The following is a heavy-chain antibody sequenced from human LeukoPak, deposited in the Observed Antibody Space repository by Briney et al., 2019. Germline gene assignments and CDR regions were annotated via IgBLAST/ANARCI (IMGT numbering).Heavy chain of an antibody. D-gene: IGHD4-17*01. CDR1: GYTFTSYY. CDR2: INPSGGST. V-gene: IGHV1-46*01. J-gene: IGHJ4*02. Sequence: ASVKVSCQASGYTFTSYYMHWVRQAPGQGLEWMGIINPSGGSTSYAQKFQGRVTMTRDTSTSTVYMELSSLRSEDTAVYYCARVRRGYGDYVWGQGTLVTVSS. CDR3: ARVRRGYGDYV.